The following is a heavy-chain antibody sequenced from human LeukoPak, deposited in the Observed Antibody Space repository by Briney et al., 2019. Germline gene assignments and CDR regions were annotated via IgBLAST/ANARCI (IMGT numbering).Heavy chain of an antibody. CDR3: ARAQQWLPIDY. V-gene: IGHV4-4*07. CDR1: GGSISSYY. Sequence: SPSENLSLNCTVSGGSISSYYWGWIRQPAGKGREWIGRIYTTGSTNYNPSLKSRVTMSVDTSTNQFSLKLSSVTAADTATYYCARAQQWLPIDYWGQGTLVTVSS. J-gene: IGHJ4*02. D-gene: IGHD6-19*01. CDR2: IYTTGST.